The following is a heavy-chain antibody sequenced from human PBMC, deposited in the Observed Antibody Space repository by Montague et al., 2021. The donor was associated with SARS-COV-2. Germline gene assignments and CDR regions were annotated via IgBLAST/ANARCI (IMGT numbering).Heavy chain of an antibody. D-gene: IGHD1-14*01. V-gene: IGHV2-5*01. CDR2: IYWYDEG. Sequence: PALVKPTQTLTLTCAFSGFSLDTSGGAVGWIRQPPGKALEWLAVIYWYDEGRYSPSLKSRLTIRKGTSKNQVVLTMTNMDPVDTATHFCGHFLHRGSPNWYFDFWGRGTLVTVSS. J-gene: IGHJ2*01. CDR3: GHFLHRGSPNWYFDF. CDR1: GFSLDTSGGA.